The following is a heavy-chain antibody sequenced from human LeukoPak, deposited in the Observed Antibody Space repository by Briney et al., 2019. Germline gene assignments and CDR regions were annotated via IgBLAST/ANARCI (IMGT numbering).Heavy chain of an antibody. CDR2: INHSGST. J-gene: IGHJ5*02. V-gene: IGHV4-34*01. D-gene: IGHD3-22*01. CDR1: GGSFSGYY. Sequence: SETLSLTYAVDGGSFSGYYWSWIRKPPGKGLEWIGEINHSGSTNYYPSLKSRVTISVDTSKNQFSLKLSSVTAADTAVYYCARVPSVTYYYDSSGYFPNWFDPWGQGTLVTVSS. CDR3: ARVPSVTYYYDSSGYFPNWFDP.